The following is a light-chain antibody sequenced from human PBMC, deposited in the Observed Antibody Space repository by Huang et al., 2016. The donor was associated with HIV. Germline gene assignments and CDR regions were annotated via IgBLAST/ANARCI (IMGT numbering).Light chain of an antibody. CDR1: QNIETY. J-gene: IGKJ4*01. Sequence: DIQMTQSPSSLSASVGDRVTITCRASQNIETYVNWYQQKPGKSPKLLIFAASILQSGVPSRFSVSGAGTDFTLTISSLQPQDFATFYCQQSYSTPLTFGGGTKVEI. V-gene: IGKV1-39*01. CDR3: QQSYSTPLT. CDR2: AAS.